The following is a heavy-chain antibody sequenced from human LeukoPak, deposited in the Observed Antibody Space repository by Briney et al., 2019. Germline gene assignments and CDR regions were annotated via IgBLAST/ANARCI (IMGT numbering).Heavy chain of an antibody. J-gene: IGHJ5*02. D-gene: IGHD5-24*01. CDR2: INHSGST. V-gene: IGHV4-34*01. Sequence: SSETLSLTCAVYGGSFSGYYWSWIRQPPGKGLEWIGEINHSGSTNYNPSLKSRVTISVDTSKNQFSLKLSSVTAADTAVYYCASGRDGYNYGRNWFDPWGQGTLVTVSS. CDR1: GGSFSGYY. CDR3: ASGRDGYNYGRNWFDP.